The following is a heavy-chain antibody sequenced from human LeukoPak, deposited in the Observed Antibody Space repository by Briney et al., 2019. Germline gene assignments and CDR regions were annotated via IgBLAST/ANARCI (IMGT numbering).Heavy chain of an antibody. CDR2: ISWNSGSI. CDR1: GFTFDDYA. V-gene: IGHV3-9*01. CDR3: ARGAENNVGAIRDDAFDI. Sequence: GGSLRLSCAASGFTFDDYAMHWVRQAPGKGLEWVSGISWNSGSIGYADSVKGRFTISIDNAKNSLYLQMNSLRAEDTALYYCARGAENNVGAIRDDAFDIWGQGTMVTVSS. J-gene: IGHJ3*02. D-gene: IGHD1-26*01.